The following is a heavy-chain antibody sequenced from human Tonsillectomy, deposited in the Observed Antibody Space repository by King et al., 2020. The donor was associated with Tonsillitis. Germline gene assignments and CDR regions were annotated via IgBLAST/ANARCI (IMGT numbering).Heavy chain of an antibody. CDR3: ARASYDSSGYFLDAFDI. D-gene: IGHD3-22*01. CDR1: GGSISSGAYS. Sequence: LQLQESGSGLVKPSQTLSLNCVVSGGSISSGAYSWSWIRQPPGKGLEWIGYIYHSGSTDYNPSLKSRVTISLDRSKNQFSLKLSSVTAADTAVYYCARASYDSSGYFLDAFDIWGQGTMVTVSS. CDR2: IYHSGST. V-gene: IGHV4-30-2*01. J-gene: IGHJ3*02.